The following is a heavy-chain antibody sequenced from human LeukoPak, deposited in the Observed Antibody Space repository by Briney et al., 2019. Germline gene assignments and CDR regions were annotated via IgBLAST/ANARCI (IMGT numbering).Heavy chain of an antibody. CDR1: GGSMSDYY. D-gene: IGHD3-22*01. V-gene: IGHV4-59*01. Sequence: SETLSLTCTVSGGSMSDYYWSWIRQPPGKGLEWIGYIYYTGTTNYNPSLKGRVIISIDTSKNQFSLKLSSVTAADTVLYYCARDYTMTHASDIWGQGTLVTVSS. CDR2: IYYTGTT. CDR3: ARDYTMTHASDI. J-gene: IGHJ3*02.